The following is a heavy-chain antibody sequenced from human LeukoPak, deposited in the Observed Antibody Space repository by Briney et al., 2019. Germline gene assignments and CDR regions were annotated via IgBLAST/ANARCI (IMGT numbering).Heavy chain of an antibody. J-gene: IGHJ6*04. V-gene: IGHV4-61*01. D-gene: IGHD3-10*01. CDR2: IYYSGST. Sequence: SETLSLTCTVSGGSVSSGSYYWSWIRQPPGKGLEWIGYIYYSGSTNYNPSLKSRVTISVDTSKNQFSLKLSSVTAADTAVYYCARDSAGSGVGYYYYGMDVWGKGTTVTVSS. CDR3: ARDSAGSGVGYYYYGMDV. CDR1: GGSVSSGSYY.